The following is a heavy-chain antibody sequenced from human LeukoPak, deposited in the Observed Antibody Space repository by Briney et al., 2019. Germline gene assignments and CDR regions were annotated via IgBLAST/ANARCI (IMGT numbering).Heavy chain of an antibody. J-gene: IGHJ6*04. CDR3: AKAGQWILLGGLDV. Sequence: GGSLRLSCAASGFTFSSYEMNWVRQAPGKGLEWVALISYDGSNEYYGDSVKGRFTISRDNSNNTLYLQMNSLRAEDTGVYYCAKAGQWILLGGLDVWGKGTTVTVSS. V-gene: IGHV3-30*18. D-gene: IGHD3-16*01. CDR1: GFTFSSYE. CDR2: ISYDGSNE.